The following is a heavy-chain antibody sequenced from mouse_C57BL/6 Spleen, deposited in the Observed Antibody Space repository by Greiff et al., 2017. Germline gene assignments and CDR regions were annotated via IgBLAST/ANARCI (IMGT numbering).Heavy chain of an antibody. J-gene: IGHJ1*03. CDR2: ISDGGSYT. CDR3: ARDDDGYLYWYFDV. Sequence: EVQLVESGGGLVKPGGSLKLSCAASGFTFSSYAMSWVRQTPEKRLEWVATISDGGSYTYYPDNVKGRFTISRDNAKNNLYLQMSHLKSEDTAMYYCARDDDGYLYWYFDVWGTGTTVTVSA. CDR1: GFTFSSYA. V-gene: IGHV5-4*01. D-gene: IGHD2-3*01.